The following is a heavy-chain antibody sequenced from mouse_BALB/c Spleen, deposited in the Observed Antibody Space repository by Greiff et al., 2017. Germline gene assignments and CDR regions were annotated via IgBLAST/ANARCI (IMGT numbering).Heavy chain of an antibody. CDR2: ISYDGSN. J-gene: IGHJ3*01. V-gene: IGHV3-6*02. CDR1: GYSITSGYY. CDR3: ARDRAGMGFAY. Sequence: DVQLQESGPGLVKPSQSLSLTCSVTGYSITSGYYWNWIRQFPGNKLEWMGYISYDGSNNYNPSLKNRISITRDTSKNQFFLKLNSVTTEDTATYYCARDRAGMGFAYWGQGTLVTVSA. D-gene: IGHD3-3*01.